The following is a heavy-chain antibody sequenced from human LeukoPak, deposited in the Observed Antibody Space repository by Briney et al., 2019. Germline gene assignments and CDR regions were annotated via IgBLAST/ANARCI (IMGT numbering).Heavy chain of an antibody. D-gene: IGHD6-19*01. V-gene: IGHV4-59*01. J-gene: IGHJ5*02. Sequence: SETLSLTCTVSGGSISSYYWSWIRQPPGKGLEWIGYIYYSGSTNYNPSLKSRVTISVDTSENQFSLKLSSVTAADTAVYYCARRQWLGRADGNNWFDPWGQGTLVTVSS. CDR1: GGSISSYY. CDR2: IYYSGST. CDR3: ARRQWLGRADGNNWFDP.